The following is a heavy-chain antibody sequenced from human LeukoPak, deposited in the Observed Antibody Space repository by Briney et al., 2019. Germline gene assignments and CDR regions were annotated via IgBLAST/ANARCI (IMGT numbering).Heavy chain of an antibody. CDR2: ISYDGSNK. CDR3: ARDRQWLLFAWFAP. J-gene: IGHJ5*02. Sequence: GGSLRLSCAASGFTFSSFTMNWVRQAPGKGLEWVAVISYDGSNKFYADSVKGRFTISRDNSKNTLYLQMNSLRAEDTAVYYCARDRQWLLFAWFAPWGEETLVTVSS. D-gene: IGHD6-19*01. V-gene: IGHV3-30*04. CDR1: GFTFSSFT.